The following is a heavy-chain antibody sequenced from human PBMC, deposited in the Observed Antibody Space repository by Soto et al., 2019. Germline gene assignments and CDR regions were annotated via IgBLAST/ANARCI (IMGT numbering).Heavy chain of an antibody. Sequence: EVQLVESGGGLVQPGGSLRLSCAASGFTFSSYWMNWVRQPPGKGLEWVANIKQDGSAKYYVDSVKGRFTISRDNAKNSLYLQMNSLRREDTAVYYCAGGSGWYSHPWGQGTLVTVSS. D-gene: IGHD6-19*01. V-gene: IGHV3-7*01. CDR2: IKQDGSAK. J-gene: IGHJ1*01. CDR3: AGGSGWYSHP. CDR1: GFTFSSYW.